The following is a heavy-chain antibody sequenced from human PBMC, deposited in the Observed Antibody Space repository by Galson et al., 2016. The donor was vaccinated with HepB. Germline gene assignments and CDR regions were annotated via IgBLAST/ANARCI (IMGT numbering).Heavy chain of an antibody. Sequence: SETLSLTCAVSGDSIGNSNWWSWVRQSPAKGLEWIGEIYHSGSTNYNPSLKSRATISVDKSKNHLTLRLTPVTAADTAVYYCARVVPFGVVINLSWFDPWGQGTLVIVSS. CDR3: ARVVPFGVVINLSWFDP. CDR1: GDSIGNSNW. V-gene: IGHV4-4*02. CDR2: IYHSGST. D-gene: IGHD3-3*01. J-gene: IGHJ5*02.